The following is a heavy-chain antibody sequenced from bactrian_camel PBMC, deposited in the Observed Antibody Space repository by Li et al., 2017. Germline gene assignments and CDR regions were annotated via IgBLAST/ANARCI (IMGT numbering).Heavy chain of an antibody. J-gene: IGHJ4*01. CDR3: AKPGGGTWFWEIHY. Sequence: HVQLVESGGDSVQAGGSLRLSCVVSGYVYKDKCMAWFRQAPGKEREFVSAIASDGSTSYAESVKGRFTISKDSARNTLYLQLNNLKTEDTAMYYCAKPGGGTWFWEIHYWGQGTQVTVS. V-gene: IGHV3S53*01. CDR2: IASDGST. D-gene: IGHD1*01. CDR1: GYVYKDKC.